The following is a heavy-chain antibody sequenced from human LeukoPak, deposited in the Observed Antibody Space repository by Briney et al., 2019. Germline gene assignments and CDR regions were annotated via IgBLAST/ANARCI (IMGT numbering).Heavy chain of an antibody. D-gene: IGHD6-13*01. J-gene: IGHJ6*04. Sequence: SETLSLTCAVYGGSFSVYYWSWIRQPPGKGLEWIGEINHSGGVNYNPSLKSRVTISVDTSKKEFSLKLSSVTAADTAVYYCARVRHSSSFNAYYYYYGMDVWGKGTTVTVSS. CDR3: ARVRHSSSFNAYYYYYGMDV. CDR2: INHSGGV. CDR1: GGSFSVYY. V-gene: IGHV4-34*01.